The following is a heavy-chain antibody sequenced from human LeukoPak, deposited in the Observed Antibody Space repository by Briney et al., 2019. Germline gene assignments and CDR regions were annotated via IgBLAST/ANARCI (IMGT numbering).Heavy chain of an antibody. V-gene: IGHV1-2*02. D-gene: IGHD6-19*01. CDR1: GYTFTGYY. CDR3: ARDRPGYSSGWYEGSDY. CDR2: INPNSGGT. Sequence: ASVKVSCKASGYTFTGYYIHWVRQAPGQGLEWMGWINPNSGGTNYAQKFQGRVTMTRDTSISTAYMELSRLRSDDTAVYYCARDRPGYSSGWYEGSDYWGQGTLVTVSS. J-gene: IGHJ4*02.